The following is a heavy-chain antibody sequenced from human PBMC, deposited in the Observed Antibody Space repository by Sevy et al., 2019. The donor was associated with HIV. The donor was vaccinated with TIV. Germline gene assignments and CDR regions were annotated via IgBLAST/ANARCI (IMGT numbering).Heavy chain of an antibody. J-gene: IGHJ5*02. CDR1: GYSFTSYW. Sequence: GESLKISCKGSGYSFTSYWIGWVRQMPGKGLEWMGIIYPGDSDTRYSPSFQGQVTISADKSISTAYLQWSSLKASDTGMYYCALSRLGGGDTGGFDPWGQGTLVTFSS. CDR3: ALSRLGGGDTGGFDP. CDR2: IYPGDSDT. D-gene: IGHD2-21*02. V-gene: IGHV5-51*01.